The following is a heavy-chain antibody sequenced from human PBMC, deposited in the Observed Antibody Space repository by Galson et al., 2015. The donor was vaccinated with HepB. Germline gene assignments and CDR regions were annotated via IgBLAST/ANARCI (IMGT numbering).Heavy chain of an antibody. CDR3: AKCPRWEPEL. J-gene: IGHJ4*02. D-gene: IGHD1-26*01. V-gene: IGHV3-23*01. CDR2: LSGSAATT. Sequence: SLRLSCAASGFTFSSYAMSWVRQAPGKGLEWVSALSGSAATTYYADSVKGRFTISRDNSKNTVYLQMNSLRAEDTAVYYCAKCPRWEPELWGQGTLVTVSS. CDR1: GFTFSSYA.